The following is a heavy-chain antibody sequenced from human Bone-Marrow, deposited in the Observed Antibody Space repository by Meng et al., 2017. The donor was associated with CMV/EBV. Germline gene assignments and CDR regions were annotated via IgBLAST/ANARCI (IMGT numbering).Heavy chain of an antibody. CDR1: GFTFSSYA. CDR2: IYSGGSST. J-gene: IGHJ6*02. V-gene: IGHV3-23*03. CDR3: ARDRVVPAAISWGYYYYGMDV. D-gene: IGHD2-2*01. Sequence: GESLKISCAASGFTFSSYAMSWVRQAPGKGLEWVSVIYSGGSSTYYADSVKGRFTISRDNSKNTLYLQMNSLRAEDTAVYYCARDRVVPAAISWGYYYYGMDVWGQGTTVTVSS.